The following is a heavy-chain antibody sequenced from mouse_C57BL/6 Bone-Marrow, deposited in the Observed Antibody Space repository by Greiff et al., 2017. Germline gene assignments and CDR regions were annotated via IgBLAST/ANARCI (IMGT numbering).Heavy chain of an antibody. V-gene: IGHV1-55*01. CDR3: ARRVSIYDGYYGGYFDV. CDR2: IYPGSGST. J-gene: IGHJ1*03. CDR1: GYTFTSYW. D-gene: IGHD2-3*01. Sequence: QVHVKQPGAELVKPGASVKMSCKASGYTFTSYWITWVKQRPGQGLEWIGDIYPGSGSTNYNEKFKSKATPTVDTSSSTAYMQLSSLTSEDSAVYYCARRVSIYDGYYGGYFDVWGTGTTVTVSS.